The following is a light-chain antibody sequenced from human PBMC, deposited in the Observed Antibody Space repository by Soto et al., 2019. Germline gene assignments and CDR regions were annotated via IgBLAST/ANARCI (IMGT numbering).Light chain of an antibody. V-gene: IGKV1-12*01. CDR2: AAS. Sequence: DIQMTQSPLSVSASGGDRVTISCRASQGISTWLAWYQQKPGKAPKLLIYAASSLQTGVPSRFSGSRSATDFTLTIRSPQPEDTATSFCQPDYGFAFTFGPGTKLEIE. CDR3: QPDYGFAFT. J-gene: IGKJ3*01. CDR1: QGISTW.